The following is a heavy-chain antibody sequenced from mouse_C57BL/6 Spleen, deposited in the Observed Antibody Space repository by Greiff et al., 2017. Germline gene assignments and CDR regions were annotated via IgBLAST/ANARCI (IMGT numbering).Heavy chain of an antibody. CDR3: ARRGTAQAYGENYYGY. CDR2: IYPGSGST. D-gene: IGHD3-2*02. CDR1: GYTFTSYW. J-gene: IGHJ2*01. V-gene: IGHV1-55*01. Sequence: QVQLQQPGAELVKPGASVKMSCKASGYTFTSYWITWVKQRPGQGLEWIGDIYPGSGSTNYNEKFKRKATLTVDTSSGTAYMQLSSLTSEDSAVYYCARRGTAQAYGENYYGYWGQGTTLTVSS.